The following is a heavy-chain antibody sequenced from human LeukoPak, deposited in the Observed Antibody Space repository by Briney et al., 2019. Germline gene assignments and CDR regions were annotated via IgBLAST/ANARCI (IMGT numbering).Heavy chain of an antibody. CDR1: GYTFTGYY. Sequence: GASVKVSCKASGYTFTGYYMHWVRQAPGQGLEWMGWINPNSGGTNYAQKFQGRVTMTRDTSISTAYMELSRLRSDDTAVYYCARDYHSGVGDVLRYFDWFTLRDWGQGTLVTVSS. CDR2: INPNSGGT. V-gene: IGHV1-2*02. D-gene: IGHD3-9*01. CDR3: ARDYHSGVGDVLRYFDWFTLRD. J-gene: IGHJ4*02.